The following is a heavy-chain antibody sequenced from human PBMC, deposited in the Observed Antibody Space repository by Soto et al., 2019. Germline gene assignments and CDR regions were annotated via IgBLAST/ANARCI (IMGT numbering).Heavy chain of an antibody. CDR2: INDAGGNT. CDR1: GFTLSNYA. D-gene: IGHD3-22*01. Sequence: GGSLRLSCVASGFTLSNYAMSWVRQPPGKGLEWVSAINDAGGNTFYADSVKCRFTISRDNSRDTLFLQMSSLRVDDTAIYYCGKKYFDDTRGYYYDYWGQGTLVTVSS. V-gene: IGHV3-23*01. CDR3: GKKYFDDTRGYYYDY. J-gene: IGHJ4*02.